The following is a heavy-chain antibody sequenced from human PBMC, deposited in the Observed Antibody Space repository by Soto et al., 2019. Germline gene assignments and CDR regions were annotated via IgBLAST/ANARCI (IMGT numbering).Heavy chain of an antibody. CDR2: VWYDGSNK. CDR3: ARDGTLTTVTTSYFAY. D-gene: IGHD4-17*01. CDR1: GFTFSSYG. Sequence: QVQLVESGGGVVQPGRSLRLSCAASGFTFSSYGMHWVRHAPGKGLEWVAVVWYDGSNKYYADSGKGRFTISRDTSKNTLYLQRNSLRAEDTAVYYCARDGTLTTVTTSYFAYWGQGTLVTVSS. V-gene: IGHV3-33*01. J-gene: IGHJ4*02.